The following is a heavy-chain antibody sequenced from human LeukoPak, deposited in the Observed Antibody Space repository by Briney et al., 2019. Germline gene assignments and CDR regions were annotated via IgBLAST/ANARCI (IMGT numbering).Heavy chain of an antibody. V-gene: IGHV3-74*01. CDR3: VWMSPPAS. Sequence: GGSLRLSCPASGFTFSSYWMHWVRQAPAKGLVWVSRINSDGSTTNYADSVNSRFTISRDNAKNTLYLQMNSLRAEDTAVYYCVWMSPPASWGQGTLVTVSS. J-gene: IGHJ4*02. CDR2: INSDGSTT. D-gene: IGHD3-3*01. CDR1: GFTFSSYW.